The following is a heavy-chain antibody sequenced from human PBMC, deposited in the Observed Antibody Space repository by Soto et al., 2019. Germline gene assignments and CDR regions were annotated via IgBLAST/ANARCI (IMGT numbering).Heavy chain of an antibody. V-gene: IGHV3-30-3*01. J-gene: IGHJ4*02. Sequence: GGSLRLSCAASGFTFSSYAMHWVRQAPGKGLEWVAVISYDGSNKYYADSVKGRFTISRDNSKNTLYLQMNSLRAEDTAVYYCARGKLTTDYWGQGTLVTVSS. D-gene: IGHD4-4*01. CDR2: ISYDGSNK. CDR1: GFTFSSYA. CDR3: ARGKLTTDY.